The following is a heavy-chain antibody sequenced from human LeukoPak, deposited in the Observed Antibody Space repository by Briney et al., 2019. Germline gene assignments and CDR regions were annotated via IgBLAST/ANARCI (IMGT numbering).Heavy chain of an antibody. V-gene: IGHV3-21*01. Sequence: PGGSLRLSCAASGFTFSSFNMNWVRQTPGKGLEWVSSISSRQNDVQYADSLEGRFTISRDNAKNSLYLQMNTLRAEDTPVYFCAREVGSGWNYFALWGQGTLVTVSS. CDR3: AREVGSGWNYFAL. CDR1: GFTFSSFN. CDR2: ISSRQNDV. D-gene: IGHD6-19*01. J-gene: IGHJ4*02.